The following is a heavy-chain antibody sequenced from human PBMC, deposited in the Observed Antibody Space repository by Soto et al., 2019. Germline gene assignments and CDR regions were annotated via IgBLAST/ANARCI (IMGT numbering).Heavy chain of an antibody. CDR3: ARSRLAAAGMGADY. Sequence: QVQLVQSGAEVKKPGSSVKVSCKASGGTFSSYTISWVRQAPGQGLEWMGRIIPILGIANYAQKFQGRVTITAAKSTSTAYMELSSLRSADTAVYYCARSRLAAAGMGADYWGQGALVTVSS. J-gene: IGHJ4*02. D-gene: IGHD6-13*01. CDR2: IIPILGIA. V-gene: IGHV1-69*02. CDR1: GGTFSSYT.